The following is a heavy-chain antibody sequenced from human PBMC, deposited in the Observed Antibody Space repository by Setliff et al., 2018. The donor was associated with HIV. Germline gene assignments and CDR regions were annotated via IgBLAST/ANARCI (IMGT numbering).Heavy chain of an antibody. CDR2: INPNSGGT. CDR1: GYTFSGYY. J-gene: IGHJ5*02. CDR3: AKGGPGCSWLGGWFDP. D-gene: IGHD6-13*01. Sequence: ASVKVSCKASGYTFSGYYMHWVRQAPGQGLEWMGWINPNSGGTNNAQKCQGRVTMTRDTSISTAYMDLARLRSDETAVYYCAKGGPGCSWLGGWFDPWGQGTLVTVSS. V-gene: IGHV1-2*02.